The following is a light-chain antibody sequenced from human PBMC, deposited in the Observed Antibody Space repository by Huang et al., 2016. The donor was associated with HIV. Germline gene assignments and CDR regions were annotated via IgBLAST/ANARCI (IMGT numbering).Light chain of an antibody. J-gene: IGKJ5*01. CDR3: QQYDNLPIT. Sequence: DIQMTQSPSSLSASVGDRVTITCQASQDITNYLNWYQQKPGKAPKLLIYDASNLETGVPSRFSGSGSGTDFTFTSNNLQSEDVATYYCQQYDNLPITFGQGTRLEIK. CDR2: DAS. V-gene: IGKV1-33*01. CDR1: QDITNY.